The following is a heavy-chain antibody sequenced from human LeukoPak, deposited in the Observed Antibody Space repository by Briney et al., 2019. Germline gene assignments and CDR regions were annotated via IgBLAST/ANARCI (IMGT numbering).Heavy chain of an antibody. V-gene: IGHV1-2*02. CDR2: INPNSGGT. CDR3: ARETYYASGRLYNRIDY. Sequence: ASVKVSCKASGGTFSSYAISWVRQAPGQGLEWMGWINPNSGGTNYAQKFQGRVTMTRDTSISTAYMDLSRLRSDDTAVYYCARETYYASGRLYNRIDYWGQGTLVTVSS. CDR1: GGTFSSYA. J-gene: IGHJ4*02. D-gene: IGHD3-10*01.